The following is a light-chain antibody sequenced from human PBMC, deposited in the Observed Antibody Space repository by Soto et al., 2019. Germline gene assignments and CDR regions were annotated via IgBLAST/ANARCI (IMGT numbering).Light chain of an antibody. J-gene: IGKJ1*01. V-gene: IGKV3-20*01. Sequence: EIVLTQSPGTLSLSPGERATLSCRASQSVSSSYLAWYQQKPGQAPRLLIYGASIRATGIPDRFSGSGSGADFTLTISRLEPEDFAVYYCQQYGSSPETFGQGTKVEIQ. CDR3: QQYGSSPET. CDR1: QSVSSSY. CDR2: GAS.